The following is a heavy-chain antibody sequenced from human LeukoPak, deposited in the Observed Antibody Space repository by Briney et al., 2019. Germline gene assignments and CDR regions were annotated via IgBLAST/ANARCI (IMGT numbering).Heavy chain of an antibody. CDR1: GFTFSSYG. D-gene: IGHD3-10*01. CDR3: ASSPGSYHFDY. V-gene: IGHV3-33*01. J-gene: IGHJ4*02. Sequence: PGGSLRLSCAASGFTFSSYGMHWVRQAPGKGLEWVAVIWYDGSNKYYADSVKGRFTISRDNSKNTLYLQTNSLRAEDTAVYYCASSPGSYHFDYWGQGTLVTVSS. CDR2: IWYDGSNK.